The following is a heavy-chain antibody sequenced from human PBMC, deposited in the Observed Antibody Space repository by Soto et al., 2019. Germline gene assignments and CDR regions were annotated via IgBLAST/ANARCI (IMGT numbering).Heavy chain of an antibody. V-gene: IGHV1-46*01. Sequence: QVQLMQSGAEVKKPGASVKVSCKASGDTFTEYYIHWVRQAPGQGLEWMGPVNPSGCHTTYAQHFLGRVTMTRDTATSTLSIELTCLTSEDTAVYYCARGGHVVGVTAALDYWGQGTLVTVSS. CDR3: ARGGHVVGVTAALDY. CDR1: GDTFTEYY. J-gene: IGHJ4*02. CDR2: VNPSGCHT. D-gene: IGHD2-21*02.